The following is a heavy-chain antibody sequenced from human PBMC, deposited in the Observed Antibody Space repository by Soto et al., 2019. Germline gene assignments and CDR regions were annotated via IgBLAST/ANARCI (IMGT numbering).Heavy chain of an antibody. V-gene: IGHV3-23*01. CDR1: GFTFSSYA. J-gene: IGHJ6*02. CDR2: ISGSGGST. CDR3: AKDDTKDYRNYAYDGRDV. D-gene: IGHD4-4*01. Sequence: GGSLRLSCAASGFTFSSYAMSWVRQAPGKGLEWVSAISGSGGSTYYADSVKGRFTISRDNSKNTLYLQMNSLRAEDTAVYYGAKDDTKDYRNYAYDGRDVWGQGTTVTVSS.